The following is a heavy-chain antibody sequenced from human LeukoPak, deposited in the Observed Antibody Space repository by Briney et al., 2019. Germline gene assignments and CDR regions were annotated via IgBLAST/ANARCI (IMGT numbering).Heavy chain of an antibody. CDR1: GYTFTSYG. V-gene: IGHV1-18*01. J-gene: IGHJ6*03. Sequence: ASVKVSCKASGYTFTSYGISWVRQAPGQGLEWMGWISAYNGNTNYAQKLQGRVTMTTDTSTSTAYMELRSLRSDDTAVYYCARVPRASTVVTPKIYYYYYMDVWGKGTTVTVSS. D-gene: IGHD4-23*01. CDR3: ARVPRASTVVTPKIYYYYYMDV. CDR2: ISAYNGNT.